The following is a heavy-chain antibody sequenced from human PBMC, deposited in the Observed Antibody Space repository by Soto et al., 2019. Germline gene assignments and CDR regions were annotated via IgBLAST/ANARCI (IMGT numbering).Heavy chain of an antibody. CDR1: GITFSSHV. Sequence: GGSLRLSCEASGITFSSHVMSWVRQAPGNGLEWVSSIGASGGSTDYADSVKGRFTISRDNSRNTVYLQVSSLRAEDAAVYYCARDARDYESFFDYWGQGTLVTVSS. CDR2: IGASGGST. CDR3: ARDARDYESFFDY. V-gene: IGHV3-23*01. J-gene: IGHJ4*02. D-gene: IGHD4-17*01.